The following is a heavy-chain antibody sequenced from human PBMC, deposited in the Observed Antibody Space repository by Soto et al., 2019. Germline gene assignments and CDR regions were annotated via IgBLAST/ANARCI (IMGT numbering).Heavy chain of an antibody. CDR2: IYYSGST. V-gene: IGHV4-31*03. CDR1: GGSISSGGYY. CDR3: ATRPPGVWVGVFDY. J-gene: IGHJ4*02. D-gene: IGHD1-26*01. Sequence: SETLSLTCTVSGGSISSGGYYWSWIRQHPGKGLEWIGYIYYSGSTYYNPSLKSRVTISVDTSKNQFSLKLNSVTPADTAVYYCATRPPGVWVGVFDYWSQGTLVTVSS.